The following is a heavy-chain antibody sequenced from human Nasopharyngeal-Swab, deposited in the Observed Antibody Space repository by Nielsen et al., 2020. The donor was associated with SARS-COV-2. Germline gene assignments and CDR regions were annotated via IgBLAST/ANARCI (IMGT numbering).Heavy chain of an antibody. CDR1: GGTFSSYA. D-gene: IGHD1-26*01. V-gene: IGHV1-69*04. J-gene: IGHJ4*02. CDR3: AREGVGATGRSDY. CDR2: IIPILGIA. Sequence: SVKVSCKASGGTFSSYAISWVRQAPGQGLEWMGRIIPILGIANYAQKFQGRVTITADKSTSTAYMELSSLRSEDTAVYYCAREGVGATGRSDYWGQGTLVTVSS.